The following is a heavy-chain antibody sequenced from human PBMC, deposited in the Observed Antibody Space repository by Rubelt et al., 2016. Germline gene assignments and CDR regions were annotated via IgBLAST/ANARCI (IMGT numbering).Heavy chain of an antibody. CDR3: AATVTTGFTFDI. D-gene: IGHD4-17*01. V-gene: IGHV4-39*07. CDR1: GGSISSSSYY. Sequence: QLQLQESGPGLVKPSETLSLTCTVSGGSISSSSYYWGWIRQPPGKGLEWIGSIYYSGSTYYNPPLKGGVTISVDTSKNPFCRKLSSVTAADTAVYYCAATVTTGFTFDIWGQGTMVTVSS. CDR2: IYYSGST. J-gene: IGHJ3*02.